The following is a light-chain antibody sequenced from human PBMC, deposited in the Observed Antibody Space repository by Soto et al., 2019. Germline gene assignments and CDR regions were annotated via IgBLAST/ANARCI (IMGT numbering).Light chain of an antibody. CDR1: SSNIGSNY. V-gene: IGLV1-47*01. Sequence: QSVLTQPPSASGTPGQRVTISCFGSSSNIGSNYVYWYQQLPGTAPKLLIYRNNQRPSGVPDRFSGSKSGTSASLAIGGLRSEDEADYYCASWDDSLSGPVFGGGTKLTVL. CDR2: RNN. CDR3: ASWDDSLSGPV. J-gene: IGLJ2*01.